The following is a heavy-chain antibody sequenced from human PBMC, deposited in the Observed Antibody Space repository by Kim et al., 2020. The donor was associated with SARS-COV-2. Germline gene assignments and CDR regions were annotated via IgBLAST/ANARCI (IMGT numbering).Heavy chain of an antibody. D-gene: IGHD3-10*01. CDR3: AREMRDTMVRGIEYDYY. Sequence: SETLSLTCAVSGGSISSTNWWIWVRQAPGKGLEWIGEIYHRGTTNYNPSLKSRVTISIDTSKNRFSLRLRSVTAADTAVYYCAREMRDTMVRGIEYDYY. J-gene: IGHJ6*01. CDR2: IYHRGTT. CDR1: GGSISSTNW. V-gene: IGHV4-4*02.